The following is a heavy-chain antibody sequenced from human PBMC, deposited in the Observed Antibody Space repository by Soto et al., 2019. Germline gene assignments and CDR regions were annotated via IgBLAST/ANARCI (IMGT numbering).Heavy chain of an antibody. J-gene: IGHJ4*02. V-gene: IGHV4-39*01. Sequence: SDTLSLTCTVSGGSISSSSYYWGWISQPPGKGLEWIGSIYYSGSTYYNPSLKSRVTISVDTSKNQFSLKLSSVTAADTAVYYCAGGEIAIATYDYWGQGTLVNVSS. CDR1: GGSISSSSYY. D-gene: IGHD2-21*01. CDR3: AGGEIAIATYDY. CDR2: IYYSGST.